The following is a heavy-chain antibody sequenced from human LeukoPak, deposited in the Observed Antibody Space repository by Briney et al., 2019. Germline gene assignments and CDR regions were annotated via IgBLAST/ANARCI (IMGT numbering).Heavy chain of an antibody. V-gene: IGHV3-23*01. CDR3: AKDWGY. J-gene: IGHJ4*02. Sequence: GGSLRLSCAASGXTVSNNFMSWVRQAPGQGMEWVSAITGSGGSTYYADSVKGRFTISRDSSKNTLYLQMNSLSAEDTAVYYCAKDWGYWGQGTLVTVSS. CDR2: ITGSGGST. D-gene: IGHD3-16*01. CDR1: GXTVSNNF.